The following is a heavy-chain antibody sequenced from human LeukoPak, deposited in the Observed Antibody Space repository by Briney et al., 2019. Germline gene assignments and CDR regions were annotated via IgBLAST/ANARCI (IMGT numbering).Heavy chain of an antibody. CDR3: ARGYSYGPVGYYYYYMDV. CDR1: GGTFSSYA. V-gene: IGHV1-69*05. CDR2: IIPILGTA. Sequence: SVKVSCKASGGTFSSYAIIWVRQAPGQGLEWMGGIIPILGTANYAQKFQGRVTITTDESTSTAYMELSSLRSEDTAVYYCARGYSYGPVGYYYYYMDVWGKGTTVTVSS. D-gene: IGHD5-18*01. J-gene: IGHJ6*03.